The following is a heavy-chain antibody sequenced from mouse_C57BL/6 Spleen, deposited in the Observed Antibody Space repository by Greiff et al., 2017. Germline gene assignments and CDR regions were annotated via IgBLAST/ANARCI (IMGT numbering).Heavy chain of an antibody. CDR3: ARGANCDWYFDV. J-gene: IGHJ1*03. V-gene: IGHV5-17*01. Sequence: EVKLMESGGGLVKPGGSLKLSCAASGFTFSDYGMHWVSQAQEKGLEWVEYISSGSGTIYYTATVKGRFTITRDNAKNTLFLEMTSLRSEDTARYYCARGANCDWYFDVWGTGTTLTVSS. CDR2: ISSGSGTI. CDR1: GFTFSDYG. D-gene: IGHD4-1*01.